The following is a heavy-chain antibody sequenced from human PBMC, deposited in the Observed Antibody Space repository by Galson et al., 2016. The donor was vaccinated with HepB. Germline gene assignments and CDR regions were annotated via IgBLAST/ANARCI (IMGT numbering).Heavy chain of an antibody. CDR3: GGGEVGAPLDY. V-gene: IGHV1-69*05. D-gene: IGHD3-16*01. Sequence: SVKVSCKASGGSFSSYAVTWVRQAPGQGLEWMGGLIPMFSSANYAQKFQGRVTITTDKSASTAYMELSSLRSEDTALDFCGGGEVGAPLDYWGQGTLVTVSS. CDR1: GGSFSSYA. CDR2: LIPMFSSA. J-gene: IGHJ4*02.